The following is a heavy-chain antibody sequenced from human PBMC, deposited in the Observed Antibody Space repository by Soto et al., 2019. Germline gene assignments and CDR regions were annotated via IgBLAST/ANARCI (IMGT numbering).Heavy chain of an antibody. J-gene: IGHJ6*03. CDR3: ARGGSVYYYYYYYMDV. D-gene: IGHD2-8*01. CDR1: GGSISSSSYY. V-gene: IGHV4-39*01. CDR2: IYYSGST. Sequence: PSETLSLTCTVSGGSISSSSYYWGWIRQPPGKGLEWIGSIYYSGSTYYNPSLKSRVTISVDTSKNQFSLKLSSVTAADTAVYYCARGGSVYYYYYYYMDVWGKGTTVTV.